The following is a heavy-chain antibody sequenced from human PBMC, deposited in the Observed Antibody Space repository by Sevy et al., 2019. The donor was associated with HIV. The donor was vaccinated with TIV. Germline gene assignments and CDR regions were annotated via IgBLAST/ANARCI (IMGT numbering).Heavy chain of an antibody. J-gene: IGHJ3*02. Sequence: GGSLRLSCAASGFTFSSYSMNWVRQAPGKGLEWVSYISSSSSTIYYAGSVKGRFTISRDNAKNSLYLQMNSLRDEDTAVYYCARDLFRSIVPDAFDIWGQGTMVTVSS. CDR2: ISSSSSTI. CDR1: GFTFSSYS. CDR3: ARDLFRSIVPDAFDI. V-gene: IGHV3-48*02. D-gene: IGHD2-2*01.